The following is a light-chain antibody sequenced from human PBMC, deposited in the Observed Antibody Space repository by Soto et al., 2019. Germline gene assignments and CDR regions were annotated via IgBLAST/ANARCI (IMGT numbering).Light chain of an antibody. J-gene: IGLJ2*01. CDR3: QPYDSSQNGTV. V-gene: IGLV1-40*01. Sequence: QSVLTQPPSVSGAPGQWITISCTGSSSNIGAGYDVNWYQQLPGTAPKLLIYGNSNRPSGVPDRFSGSKSGTSASLAITGLPAEDEDGDYCQPYDSSQNGTVFGGGTKLTVL. CDR2: GNS. CDR1: SSNIGAGYD.